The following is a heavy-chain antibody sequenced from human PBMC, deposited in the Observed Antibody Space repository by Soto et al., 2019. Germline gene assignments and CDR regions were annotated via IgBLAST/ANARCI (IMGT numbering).Heavy chain of an antibody. Sequence: PGGSLRLSCAASGFTFSDYYMSWIRQAPGKGLEWVSYISSSGSTIYYADSVKGRFTISRDNAKNSLYLQMNSLRAEDTAVYYCARVCPVDIVGVPAGSWFDPWGQGTLVTVSS. V-gene: IGHV3-11*01. CDR3: ARVCPVDIVGVPAGSWFDP. J-gene: IGHJ5*02. CDR1: GFTFSDYY. CDR2: ISSSGSTI. D-gene: IGHD2-2*03.